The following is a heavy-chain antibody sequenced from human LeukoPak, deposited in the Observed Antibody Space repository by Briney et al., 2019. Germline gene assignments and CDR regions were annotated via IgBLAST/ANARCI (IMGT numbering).Heavy chain of an antibody. Sequence: SETPSLTCTVSGGSISSYYWSWIRQPPGKGLEWIGYIYYSGSTNYNPSLKSRVTISVDTSKNQFSLKLSSVTAADTAVYYCARGRSSWYYFDHWGQGTLVTVSS. CDR3: ARGRSSWYYFDH. J-gene: IGHJ4*02. V-gene: IGHV4-59*01. CDR2: IYYSGST. D-gene: IGHD6-13*01. CDR1: GGSISSYY.